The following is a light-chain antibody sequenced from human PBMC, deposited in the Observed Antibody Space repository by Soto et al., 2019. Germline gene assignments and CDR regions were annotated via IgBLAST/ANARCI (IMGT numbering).Light chain of an antibody. CDR1: QSVSSN. Sequence: EIVITQAPATLSVSPGERCTLCCRASQSVSSNLAWDQQKPGQDPRXLIYGASTRATGIPARFNGSGSGTEFTLTISSLQSEDFAVYDCQQYNNWPSFGPGTKVDIK. CDR2: GAS. CDR3: QQYNNWPS. V-gene: IGKV3-15*01. J-gene: IGKJ3*01.